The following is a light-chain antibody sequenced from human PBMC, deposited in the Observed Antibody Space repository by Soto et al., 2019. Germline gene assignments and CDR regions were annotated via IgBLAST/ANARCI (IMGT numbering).Light chain of an antibody. CDR2: AAS. J-gene: IGKJ5*01. CDR1: QGSSTY. V-gene: IGKV1-9*01. CDR3: QQLKSYPIT. Sequence: DIQLTQSPSFLSASVGDKVTITCRASQGSSTYLGWYQQKPGKAPNLLIYAASTLQDGVPSRFSGSGSGTEFTLTISSLQPEDFATYYCQQLKSYPITFGQGTRLEIK.